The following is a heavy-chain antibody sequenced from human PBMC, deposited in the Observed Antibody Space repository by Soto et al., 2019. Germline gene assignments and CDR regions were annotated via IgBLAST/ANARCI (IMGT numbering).Heavy chain of an antibody. CDR2: ISSSSSTI. Sequence: EVQLVESGGGLGQPGGSLRLSCAASGFTFSSYSMNWVRQAPGKGLEGVSYISSSSSTIYYAGYVMGRFAISRDNGKNSMYLQLNSLRAEDKAVYYCGRPNYYVSPGDFNYWGQGTLVTVSS. CDR1: GFTFSSYS. D-gene: IGHD3-10*02. CDR3: GRPNYYVSPGDFNY. V-gene: IGHV3-48*01. J-gene: IGHJ4*02.